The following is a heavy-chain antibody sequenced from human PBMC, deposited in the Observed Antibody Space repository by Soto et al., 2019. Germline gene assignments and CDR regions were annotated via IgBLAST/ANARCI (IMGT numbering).Heavy chain of an antibody. V-gene: IGHV4-31*03. CDR2: IYYSGST. CDR3: ARAIPDYYDSSGYHSLGFQH. J-gene: IGHJ1*01. D-gene: IGHD3-22*01. Sequence: QVQLQESGPGLVKPSQTLSLTCTVSGGSISSGGYYWSWIRQHPGKGLEWIGYIYYSGSTYYNPSLKSRVTISVDTSKNQFSLKLSSVTAADTAVYYCARAIPDYYDSSGYHSLGFQHWGQGTLVTVSS. CDR1: GGSISSGGYY.